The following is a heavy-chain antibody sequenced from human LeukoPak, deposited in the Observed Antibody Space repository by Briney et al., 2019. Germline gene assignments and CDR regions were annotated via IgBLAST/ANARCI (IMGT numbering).Heavy chain of an antibody. CDR2: INPSGGST. J-gene: IGHJ4*02. Sequence: GASVKVSCKASGYTFTSFYMHWVRQAPGQGLEWMGIINPSGGSTTYAQKFQGRVTMTRDTSTSTVYMELNSLISEDTAVYYCARGDYDSSGYYPRDYWGQGTLVTVSS. CDR1: GYTFTSFY. CDR3: ARGDYDSSGYYPRDY. D-gene: IGHD3-22*01. V-gene: IGHV1-46*01.